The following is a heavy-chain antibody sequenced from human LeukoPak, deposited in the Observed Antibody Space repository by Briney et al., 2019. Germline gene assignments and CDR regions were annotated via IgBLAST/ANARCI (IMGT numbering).Heavy chain of an antibody. Sequence: GGSLRLSCAASGFTFSSYSMNWVRQAPGKGLEWVSSISSSSSYIYYADSVKGRFTISRDNAKNSLYLQMNSLRAEDTAVYYCAREEKRGMATIYYYYYYMDVWGKGTTVTVSS. CDR1: GFTFSSYS. D-gene: IGHD5-24*01. CDR2: ISSSSSYI. CDR3: AREEKRGMATIYYYYYYMDV. J-gene: IGHJ6*03. V-gene: IGHV3-21*01.